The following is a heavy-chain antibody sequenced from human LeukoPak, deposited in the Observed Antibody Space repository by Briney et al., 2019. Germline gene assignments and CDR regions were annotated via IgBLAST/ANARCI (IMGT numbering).Heavy chain of an antibody. J-gene: IGHJ5*02. D-gene: IGHD4-11*01. Sequence: SCKASGYTFTSYYMHWVRQAPGKGLEWVAVIWYDGSNKYYADSVKGRFTISRDNSKNTLYLQMNSLRAEDTAVYYCARDTSVTTVSYWFDPWGQGTLVTVSS. CDR2: IWYDGSNK. CDR3: ARDTSVTTVSYWFDP. V-gene: IGHV3-33*01. CDR1: GYTFTSYY.